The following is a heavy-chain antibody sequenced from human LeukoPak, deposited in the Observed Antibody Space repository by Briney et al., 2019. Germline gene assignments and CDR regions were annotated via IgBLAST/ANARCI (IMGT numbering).Heavy chain of an antibody. Sequence: SETLSLTCTVSGGSISSSSYYWGWIRQPPGKGLEWIGSIYYSGSTYYNPSLKSRVTISVDTSKNQFSLKLSSVTAADTAVYYCARHGVGGYNWFGPWGQGTKVTVSS. D-gene: IGHD4-23*01. V-gene: IGHV4-39*01. CDR1: GGSISSSSYY. CDR3: ARHGVGGYNWFGP. J-gene: IGHJ5*02. CDR2: IYYSGST.